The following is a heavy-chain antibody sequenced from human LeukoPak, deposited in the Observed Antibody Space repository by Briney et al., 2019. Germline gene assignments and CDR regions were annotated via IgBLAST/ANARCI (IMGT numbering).Heavy chain of an antibody. D-gene: IGHD5-18*01. J-gene: IGHJ6*01. CDR2: IKQDGSEK. CDR3: ARDRRYGHLLDYYYGMDV. Sequence: GGSLRLSCPAPGFTFSSYWMSWVRQAPGKGLEGVANIKQDGSEKEFVDSGEGRFTISRDNAKNSLYLQMSSLSAEGTAVYYWARDRRYGHLLDYYYGMDVWGQGTTVTVSS. V-gene: IGHV3-7*01. CDR1: GFTFSSYW.